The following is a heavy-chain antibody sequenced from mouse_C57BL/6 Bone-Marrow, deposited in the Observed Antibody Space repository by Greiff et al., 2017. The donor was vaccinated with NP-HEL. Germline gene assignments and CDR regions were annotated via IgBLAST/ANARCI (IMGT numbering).Heavy chain of an antibody. V-gene: IGHV8-8*01. Sequence: QVQLKESGPGILQPSQTLSLTCSFSGFSLSTFGMGVGWIRQPSGKGLEWLAHIWWDDDKYYNPALKSRLTISKDTSKNQVFLKIANVDTADTATYYCARNGKDGYYGGFAYWGQGTLVTVSA. CDR1: GFSLSTFGMG. J-gene: IGHJ3*01. D-gene: IGHD2-3*01. CDR2: IWWDDDK. CDR3: ARNGKDGYYGGFAY.